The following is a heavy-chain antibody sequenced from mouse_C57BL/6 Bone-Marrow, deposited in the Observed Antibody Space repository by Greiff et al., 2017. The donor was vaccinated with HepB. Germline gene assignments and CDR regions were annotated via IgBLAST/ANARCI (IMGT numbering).Heavy chain of an antibody. CDR3: ARHWDDFDY. Sequence: EMQRVESGGDLVKPGGSLKLSCAASGFTFSSYGMSWVRQTPDKRLEWVATISSGGSYTYYPDSVKGRFTNSRDNAKNTPYLQMSSLKSEDTAMYYCARHWDDFDYWGQGTTLTVST. J-gene: IGHJ2*01. CDR2: ISSGGSYT. CDR1: GFTFSSYG. V-gene: IGHV5-6*01. D-gene: IGHD4-1*01.